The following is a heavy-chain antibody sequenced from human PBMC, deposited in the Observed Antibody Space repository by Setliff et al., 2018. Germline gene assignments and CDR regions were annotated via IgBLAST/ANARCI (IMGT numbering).Heavy chain of an antibody. V-gene: IGHV3-23*01. CDR2: FTGGGGGGTT. Sequence: PGGSLRLSCEGSGITFSNYDMSWVRQAPGKGLEWVAVFTGGGGGGTTFYADSVRGRFTISRDTSKNTLFLQMNRLRAEDTALYYCAPHPNLNGDFWGQGTLVTVS. CDR1: GITFSNYD. J-gene: IGHJ4*02. CDR3: APHPNLNGDF.